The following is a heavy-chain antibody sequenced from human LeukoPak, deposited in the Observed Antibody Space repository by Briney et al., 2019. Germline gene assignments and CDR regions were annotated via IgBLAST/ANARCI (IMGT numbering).Heavy chain of an antibody. Sequence: SETLSLTCTVSGGSISSYYWSSIRQPAGKGLEWIGRIYTSGSTNYNPSLKSRVTMSVDTSKNQFSLKLSSVTAADTAVYYCARDTYYYGSGREFDYWGQGTLVTVSS. CDR2: IYTSGST. V-gene: IGHV4-4*07. CDR3: ARDTYYYGSGREFDY. J-gene: IGHJ4*02. D-gene: IGHD3-10*01. CDR1: GGSISSYY.